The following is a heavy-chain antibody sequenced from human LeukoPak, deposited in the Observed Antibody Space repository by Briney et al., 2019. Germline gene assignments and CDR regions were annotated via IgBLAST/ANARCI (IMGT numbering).Heavy chain of an antibody. CDR3: ARDRGGQDYGDYLSYYYYMDV. Sequence: GGSLRLSCAASGFSFDNYAMNWVRQAPGKGLEWVSCISSSSSTIYYADSVKGRFTISRDNAKNSLYLQMNSLRAEDTAVYYCARDRGGQDYGDYLSYYYYMDVWGKGTTVTVSS. CDR2: ISSSSSTI. D-gene: IGHD4-17*01. CDR1: GFSFDNYA. J-gene: IGHJ6*03. V-gene: IGHV3-48*01.